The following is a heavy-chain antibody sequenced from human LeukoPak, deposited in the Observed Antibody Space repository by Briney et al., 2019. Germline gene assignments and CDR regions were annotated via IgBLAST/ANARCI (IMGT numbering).Heavy chain of an antibody. Sequence: GGSLRLSCAASGFTLSRYGMDWVRQAPGKGLEWVAGIWFDGSKKYYGDSVKGRFTVSRDNSKNTLFLQVNSLRAEDTAVYYFARVHGALAATFDYWGQGTLVTVSS. J-gene: IGHJ4*02. CDR1: GFTLSRYG. D-gene: IGHD2-15*01. V-gene: IGHV3-33*07. CDR3: ARVHGALAATFDY. CDR2: IWFDGSKK.